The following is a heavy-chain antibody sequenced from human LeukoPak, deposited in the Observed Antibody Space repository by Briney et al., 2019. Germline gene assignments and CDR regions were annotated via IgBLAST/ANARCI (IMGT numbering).Heavy chain of an antibody. CDR1: GGSISSYY. Sequence: SETLSLTCTVSGGSISSYYWGWIRQPPGKGLEWIGSVYSGGSTYYNPSLKSRVTISVGTSESQFSLKLSSVTAADTAVYYCKGRGYYYYGMDVWGQGTTVTVSS. CDR2: VYSGGST. J-gene: IGHJ6*02. CDR3: KGRGYYYYGMDV. V-gene: IGHV4-39*07.